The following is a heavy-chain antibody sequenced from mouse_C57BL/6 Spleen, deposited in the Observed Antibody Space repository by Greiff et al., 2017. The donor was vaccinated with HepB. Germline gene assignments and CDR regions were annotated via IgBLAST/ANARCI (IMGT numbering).Heavy chain of an antibody. CDR1: GYTFTSYW. CDR2: IYPGNSDT. V-gene: IGHV1-5*01. Sequence: EVQRVESGTVLARPGASVKMSCKTSGYTFTSYWMHWVKQRPGQGLEWIGAIYPGNSDTSYNQKFKGKAKLTAVTSASTAYMELSSLTNEDSAVYYCTREGFITTVVAKGAWFAYWGQGTLVTVSA. CDR3: TREGFITTVVAKGAWFAY. J-gene: IGHJ3*01. D-gene: IGHD1-1*01.